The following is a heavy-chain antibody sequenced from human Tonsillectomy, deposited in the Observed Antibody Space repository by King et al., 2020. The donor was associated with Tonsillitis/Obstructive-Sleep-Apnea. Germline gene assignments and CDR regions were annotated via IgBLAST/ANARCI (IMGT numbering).Heavy chain of an antibody. Sequence: TLKESGPVLVKPTETLTLTCTVSGFSLSNARMGVNWIRQSPGKALEWLSHIFSNDEKIYTTSLRSRVTVSTDTSKSQVVLIMTNMDPVDTATYYCARMTLWSGYSYYMDVWGKGTTVTVSS. J-gene: IGHJ6*03. CDR3: ARMTLWSGYSYYMDV. V-gene: IGHV2-26*01. CDR1: GFSLSNARMG. D-gene: IGHD3-3*01. CDR2: IFSNDEK.